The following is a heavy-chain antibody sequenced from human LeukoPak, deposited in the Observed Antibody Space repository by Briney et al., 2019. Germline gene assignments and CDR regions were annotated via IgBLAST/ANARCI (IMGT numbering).Heavy chain of an antibody. Sequence: GGSLRLSCAASGFIFRSYEMNWVRQAPGKGLEWVSYISNSGSTIYYADSVKGRFTISRDNSKNTLYLQMNSLRAEDTAVYYCARDLPSYYWGQGTLVTVSS. V-gene: IGHV3-48*03. CDR1: GFIFRSYE. CDR2: ISNSGSTI. CDR3: ARDLPSYY. J-gene: IGHJ4*02.